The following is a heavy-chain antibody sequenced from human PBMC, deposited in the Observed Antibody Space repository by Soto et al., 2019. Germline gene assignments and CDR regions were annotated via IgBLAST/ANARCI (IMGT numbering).Heavy chain of an antibody. D-gene: IGHD2-2*01. Sequence: LSLTCTVSGGSISSGGYYWSWIRQHPGKGLEWIGYIYYSGSTYYNPSLKSRVTISVDTSKNRFSLKLSSVTAADTAVYYCARVGCSSTSCPRGPYYYYYGMDVWGQGTTVTVSS. CDR3: ARVGCSSTSCPRGPYYYYYGMDV. J-gene: IGHJ6*02. CDR2: IYYSGST. V-gene: IGHV4-31*03. CDR1: GGSISSGGYY.